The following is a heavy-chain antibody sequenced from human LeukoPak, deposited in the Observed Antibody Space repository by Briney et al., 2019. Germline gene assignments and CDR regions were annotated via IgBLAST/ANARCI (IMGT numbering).Heavy chain of an antibody. Sequence: GGSLRLSCAASGFTFSIYAMSWVRQAPGKGLEWVSALSGSGGTTDYADSVKGRFTISRDNSKNTLFLQMKSLRAEDTAVYYCAKDDYSYGRYWYFDVWGRGTLVTVSS. CDR2: LSGSGGTT. J-gene: IGHJ2*01. D-gene: IGHD5-18*01. V-gene: IGHV3-23*01. CDR3: AKDDYSYGRYWYFDV. CDR1: GFTFSIYA.